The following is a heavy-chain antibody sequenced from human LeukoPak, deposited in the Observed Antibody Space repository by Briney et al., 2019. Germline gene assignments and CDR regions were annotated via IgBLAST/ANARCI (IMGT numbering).Heavy chain of an antibody. CDR3: ARDRGYSNFDY. D-gene: IGHD4-11*01. Sequence: GGSLRLSRAASGFTFSNYWMSWVRQAPGEGLEWVANMKEDGSEKNYVDSVKGRFTISRDNAQDSLYLQMNSLRAEDTAVYYCARDRGYSNFDYWGQGTLVTVSS. CDR2: MKEDGSEK. V-gene: IGHV3-7*01. CDR1: GFTFSNYW. J-gene: IGHJ4*02.